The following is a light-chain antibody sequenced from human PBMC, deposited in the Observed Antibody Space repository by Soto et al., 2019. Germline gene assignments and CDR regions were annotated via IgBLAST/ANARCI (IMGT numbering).Light chain of an antibody. CDR2: DVS. J-gene: IGLJ1*01. V-gene: IGLV2-11*01. CDR3: CSYAGSYTPVV. CDR1: GSDVGGYNF. Sequence: QSALTQPPSASGSPGQSVTISCTGTGSDVGGYNFVSWYQHHPGKAPKLMIYDVSKRPSGVPDRFSGSKSGNTASLTISGLQAEDEADYYCCSYAGSYTPVVFGTGTKVTVL.